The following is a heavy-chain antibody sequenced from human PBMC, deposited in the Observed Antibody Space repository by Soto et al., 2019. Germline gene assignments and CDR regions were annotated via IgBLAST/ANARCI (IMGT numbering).Heavy chain of an antibody. CDR3: AALRGYSYGLVFSSFDY. D-gene: IGHD5-18*01. Sequence: RLPETLSLTCTVSGGSISSGGYYWSWIRQHPGKGLEWIGYIYYSGSTYYNPSLKSRVTISVDTSKNQFSLKLSSVTAADTAVYYCAALRGYSYGLVFSSFDYWGQGTLVTAPQ. J-gene: IGHJ4*02. CDR1: GGSISSGGYY. V-gene: IGHV4-31*03. CDR2: IYYSGST.